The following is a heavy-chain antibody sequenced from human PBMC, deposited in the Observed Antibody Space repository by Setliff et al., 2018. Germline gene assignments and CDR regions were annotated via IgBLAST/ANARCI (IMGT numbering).Heavy chain of an antibody. J-gene: IGHJ4*02. CDR3: ARGRNIAARLLDS. D-gene: IGHD6-6*01. CDR2: IYYSGST. CDR1: GGSMGSSGYY. Sequence: SETLSLTCTVFGGSMGSSGYYWAWIRQSPGKGLEWIGSIYYSGSTYYNPSLKRRATISLDTSKDQFSLKLISMTAADTAVYYCARGRNIAARLLDSWGQGTLVTVSS. V-gene: IGHV4-39*07.